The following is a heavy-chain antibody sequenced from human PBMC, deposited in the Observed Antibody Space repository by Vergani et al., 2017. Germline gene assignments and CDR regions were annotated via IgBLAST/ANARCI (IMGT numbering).Heavy chain of an antibody. CDR1: GVSFRSADYY. CDR2: IYHSGST. D-gene: IGHD5-18*01. Sequence: QVHLQESGPGLVKSSQTLSLTCTVSGVSFRSADYYWSWIRQAPGKGLEWIGYIYHSGSTSYNPSLESRVTISGDTSNKQFSLKLYSVTAADTAVYYCARREHSYAASWGQGTLVTVSS. CDR3: ARREHSYAAS. J-gene: IGHJ5*02. V-gene: IGHV4-30-4*08.